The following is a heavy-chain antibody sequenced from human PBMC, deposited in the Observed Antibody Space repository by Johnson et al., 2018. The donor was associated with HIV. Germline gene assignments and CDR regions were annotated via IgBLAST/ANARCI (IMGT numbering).Heavy chain of an antibody. D-gene: IGHD3/OR15-3a*01. V-gene: IGHV3-30*18. CDR1: GFAFSNYG. CDR2: ISFDGSHK. CDR3: AKDKFMFLDNPVDAFDV. J-gene: IGHJ3*01. Sequence: QVQLVESGGGVPQPGRSLRLSCAASGFAFSNYGMHWVRQAPGKGLEWVAVISFDGSHKYYTDSVKGLSTISRDNSNNTLYLHMNSLRPDDTGVYYCAKDKFMFLDNPVDAFDVWGQGTMVTFSS.